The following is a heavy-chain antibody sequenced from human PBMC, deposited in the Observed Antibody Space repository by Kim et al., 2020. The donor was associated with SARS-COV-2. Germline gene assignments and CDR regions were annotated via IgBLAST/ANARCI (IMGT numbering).Heavy chain of an antibody. CDR2: IIPIFGTA. CDR3: AGSLPRAYYFDY. Sequence: SVKVSCKASGGTFSSYAISWVRQAPGQGLEWMGWIIPIFGTANYAQKFKGRVTITADESTSTAYMELSSLRSEDTAVYYCAGSLPRAYYFDYWGQGTLVTVSS. V-gene: IGHV1-69*13. J-gene: IGHJ4*02. CDR1: GGTFSSYA.